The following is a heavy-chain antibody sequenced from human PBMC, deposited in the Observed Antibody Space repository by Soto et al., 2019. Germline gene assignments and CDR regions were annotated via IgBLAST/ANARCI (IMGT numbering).Heavy chain of an antibody. CDR3: ARATDYGDSSDAFDI. J-gene: IGHJ3*02. Sequence: PSETLSLTCTVSGGSISSYYWSWIRQPPGKGLEWIGYIYYSGSTNYNPSLKSRVTISVDTSKNQFSLKLSSVTAADTAVYYCARATDYGDSSDAFDIWGQGTMVTVSS. CDR1: GGSISSYY. D-gene: IGHD4-17*01. V-gene: IGHV4-59*01. CDR2: IYYSGST.